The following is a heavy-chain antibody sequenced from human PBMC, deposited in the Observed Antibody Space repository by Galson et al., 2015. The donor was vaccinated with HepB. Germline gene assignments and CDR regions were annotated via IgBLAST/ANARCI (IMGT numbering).Heavy chain of an antibody. CDR1: GYTFTSYW. CDR3: ARHVVQQQLGRIPEHYYGMDV. Sequence: QSGAEVTKPGESLKISCKGSGYTFTSYWIGWVRQLPGKGLEWLGIIYPGDSDTRYSRSFQGQVTISADKSISPAFLRWSNLKASDTAIYYCARHVVQQQLGRIPEHYYGMDVWGQGTTVTVSS. J-gene: IGHJ6*02. D-gene: IGHD6-13*01. CDR2: IYPGDSDT. V-gene: IGHV5-51*01.